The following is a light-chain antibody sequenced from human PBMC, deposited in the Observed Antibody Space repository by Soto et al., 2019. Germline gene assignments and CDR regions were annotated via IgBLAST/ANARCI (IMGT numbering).Light chain of an antibody. Sequence: DIQMTHSPSTLSASVGDTVTITCRASQTISSWLAWYQQKPGKAPKILIYAASNLQSGVPSRFSGSGSGTDFTLTISSLQPEDFATYFCQQSYSTPPWTFGQGTKVDIK. CDR1: QTISSW. J-gene: IGKJ1*01. CDR3: QQSYSTPPWT. V-gene: IGKV1-39*01. CDR2: AAS.